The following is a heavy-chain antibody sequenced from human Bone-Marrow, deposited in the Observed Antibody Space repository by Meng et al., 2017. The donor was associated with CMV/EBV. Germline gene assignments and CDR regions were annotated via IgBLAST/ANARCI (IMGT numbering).Heavy chain of an antibody. V-gene: IGHV3-21*01. CDR1: GFTFSSYA. CDR2: ISSGSSYI. CDR3: ARDHDEDGIPFDY. J-gene: IGHJ4*02. Sequence: GESLKISCAASGFTFSSYAMSWVRQAPGKGLEWVSSISSGSSYIYYADSVKGRFTISRDNAKNSLYLQMNSLRADDTAVYYCARDHDEDGIPFDYWGQGTRVTVSS. D-gene: IGHD1-1*01.